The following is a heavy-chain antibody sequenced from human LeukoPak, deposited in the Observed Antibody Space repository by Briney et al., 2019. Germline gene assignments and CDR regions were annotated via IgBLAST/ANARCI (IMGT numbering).Heavy chain of an antibody. D-gene: IGHD6-13*01. CDR1: GGSFSGYY. CDR2: INHSGST. V-gene: IGHV4-34*01. J-gene: IGHJ4*02. Sequence: SETLSLTCAVYGGSFSGYYWSWIRQPPGKGLEWIGEINHSGSTNYNPSLKSRVTISVDTSKNQFSLKLSSVTAADTAVYYCARGEVGSSNLGVLDYWGQGTLVTVSS. CDR3: ARGEVGSSNLGVLDY.